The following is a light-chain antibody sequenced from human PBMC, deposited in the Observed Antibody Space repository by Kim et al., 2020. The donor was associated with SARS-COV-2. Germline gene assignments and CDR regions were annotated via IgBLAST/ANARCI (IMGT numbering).Light chain of an antibody. CDR3: QVWDTSSDHPVV. V-gene: IGLV3-21*03. J-gene: IGLJ2*01. CDR2: DDS. Sequence: PGKTARITCGGNNIRSKSVHWYQQKPGQAPVLVVYDDSDRPSGIPQRFSGSNSRNTATLTISRVEAGDEADYYCQVWDTSSDHPVVFGGGTQLTVL. CDR1: NIRSKS.